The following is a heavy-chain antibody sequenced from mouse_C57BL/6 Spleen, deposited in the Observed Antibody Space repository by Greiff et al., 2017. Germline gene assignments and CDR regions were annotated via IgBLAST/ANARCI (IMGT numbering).Heavy chain of an antibody. J-gene: IGHJ2*01. CDR1: GYTFTSYW. D-gene: IGHD2-2*01. CDR3: AMDGYDIDY. CDR2: IHPNSGST. Sequence: QVQLKQSGAELVKPGASVKLSCKASGYTFTSYWMHWVKQRPGQGLEWIGMIHPNSGSTNYNEKFKSKATLTVDTSSSTAYMQLSRLTSEDSAVYYCAMDGYDIDYWGQGTTLTGSS. V-gene: IGHV1-64*01.